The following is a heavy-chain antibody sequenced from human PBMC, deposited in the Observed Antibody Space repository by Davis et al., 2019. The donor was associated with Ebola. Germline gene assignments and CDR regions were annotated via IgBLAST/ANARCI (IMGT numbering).Heavy chain of an antibody. Sequence: GGSLRLSCSASGFMFSSFGMHWVRQAPGKGLEWVAFISYDGNKKYYADSVKGRFTISRQNSLSTIYLHMNSLTLEDAAVYYCAKLGLNWGSMDWYFDLWGRGTLVTVSS. CDR2: ISYDGNKK. V-gene: IGHV3-30*18. CDR3: AKLGLNWGSMDWYFDL. CDR1: GFMFSSFG. D-gene: IGHD7-27*01. J-gene: IGHJ2*01.